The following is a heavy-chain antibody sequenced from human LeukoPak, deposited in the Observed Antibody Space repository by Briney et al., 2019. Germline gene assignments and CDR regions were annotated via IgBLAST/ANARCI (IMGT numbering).Heavy chain of an antibody. CDR1: GYTFTSYG. J-gene: IGHJ4*02. V-gene: IGHV1-18*01. CDR2: ISAYNGNT. D-gene: IGHD3-22*01. Sequence: ASVKVSCKASGYTFTSYGISWVRQAPGQGLEWMGWISAYNGNTNYAQKLQGRVTMTTDTSTSTAYMELRSLRSDDTAVYYCARDQTAYYYDSSGAPGFDYWGQGTLVTVSS. CDR3: ARDQTAYYYDSSGAPGFDY.